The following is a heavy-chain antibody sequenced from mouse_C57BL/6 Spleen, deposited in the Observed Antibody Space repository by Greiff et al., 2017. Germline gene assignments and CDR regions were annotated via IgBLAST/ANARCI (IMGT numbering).Heavy chain of an antibody. CDR2: IHPNSGST. CDR3: ARQAFLYAMDY. CDR1: GYTFTSYW. Sequence: QVHVKQPGAELVKPGASVKLSCKASGYTFTSYWMHWVKQRPGQGLEWIGMIHPNSGSTNYNEKFKSKATLTVDKSSSTAYMQLSSLTSEDSAVYYCARQAFLYAMDYWGQGTSVTVSS. D-gene: IGHD3-2*02. V-gene: IGHV1-64*01. J-gene: IGHJ4*01.